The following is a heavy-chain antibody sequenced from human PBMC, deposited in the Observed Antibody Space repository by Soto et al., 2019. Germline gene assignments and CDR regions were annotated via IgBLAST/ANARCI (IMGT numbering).Heavy chain of an antibody. Sequence: QAQLVESGGGVVQPGTSLRLSCAASGFTISTHGMHWVRQAPGKGLEWLANIWYDGSNKFYAESVKGPFSISKDNPKNTLYLQMSSLRAEDTAVYYCAAATTWNFHFPYWGQGTQVTVSS. J-gene: IGHJ4*02. CDR1: GFTISTHG. D-gene: IGHD1-7*01. CDR3: AAATTWNFHFPY. V-gene: IGHV3-33*03. CDR2: IWYDGSNK.